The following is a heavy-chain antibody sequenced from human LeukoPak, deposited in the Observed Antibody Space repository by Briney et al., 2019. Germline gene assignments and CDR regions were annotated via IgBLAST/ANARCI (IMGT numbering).Heavy chain of an antibody. D-gene: IGHD2-2*01. V-gene: IGHV3-30*04. CDR3: ARGSSTNCYGGNCFYYYMAI. J-gene: IGHJ6*03. CDR2: TSFDGTTK. Sequence: GGSLRLSCAASGFTFSTYAMHWVRQAPGKGLEWVAVTSFDGTTKYYADSVKGRFTVSRDNSKNTLILQMNSLRAGDTAVYYCARGSSTNCYGGNCFYYYMAIWGKGTTVTVSS. CDR1: GFTFSTYA.